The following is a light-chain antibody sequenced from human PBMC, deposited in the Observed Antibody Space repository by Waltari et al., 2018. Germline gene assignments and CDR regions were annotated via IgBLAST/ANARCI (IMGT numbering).Light chain of an antibody. Sequence: QSVVTQPPSTSATPGQRATISCSGSSSNIGGNIVHWYQQFPAMAPKLLIYNNNKRPSGVPDRFSGSTSGTLASLAISARQSEDEATYYCGSWDDSLNGRVFGGGTKVTVL. V-gene: IGLV1-44*01. CDR3: GSWDDSLNGRV. J-gene: IGLJ3*02. CDR2: NNN. CDR1: SSNIGGNI.